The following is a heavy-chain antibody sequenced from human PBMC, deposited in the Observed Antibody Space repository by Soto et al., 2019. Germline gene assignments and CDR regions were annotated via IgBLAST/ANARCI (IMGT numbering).Heavy chain of an antibody. V-gene: IGHV4-4*02. J-gene: IGHJ4*02. CDR2: IYHSGST. CDR3: ARVRREFDTSGPVDY. D-gene: IGHD3-10*01. Sequence: SETLSLTCAVSGGSISSSNWWSWVRQPPGKGLEWIGDIYHSGSTNYNPSLKSRVTISVDKSRNQFSLKLNSVTAADTAVYYCARVRREFDTSGPVDYWGQGTLVTVSS. CDR1: GGSISSSNW.